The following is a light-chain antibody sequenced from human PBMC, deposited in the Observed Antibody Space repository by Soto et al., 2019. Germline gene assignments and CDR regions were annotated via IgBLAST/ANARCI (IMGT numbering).Light chain of an antibody. CDR1: QGIVKY. CDR3: LQHDIYPLT. Sequence: DIQMTQSPSAMSASVGDRVTITCRASQGIVKYFAWFQQKPGKAPKRLIYEASSLQSGVPARFSGSGCGTEFTLTLCSLQPEYSAVYYRLQHDIYPLTFVGGTKVEIK. J-gene: IGKJ4*01. V-gene: IGKV1-17*03. CDR2: EAS.